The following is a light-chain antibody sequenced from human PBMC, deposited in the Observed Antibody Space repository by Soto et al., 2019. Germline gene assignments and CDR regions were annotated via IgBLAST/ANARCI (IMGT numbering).Light chain of an antibody. CDR3: MQAAQFPWT. CDR2: KIS. V-gene: IGKV2-24*01. CDR1: QSLVHRDGNTY. J-gene: IGKJ1*01. Sequence: DIVMTQTPLSSPVTLGQPASISCRSSQSLVHRDGNTYLSRLQQRPGQPPRLLLYKISDRFSGVPDRFSGSGAGTDFTLKISRVEADDVGVYYCMQAAQFPWTFGQGTKVEI.